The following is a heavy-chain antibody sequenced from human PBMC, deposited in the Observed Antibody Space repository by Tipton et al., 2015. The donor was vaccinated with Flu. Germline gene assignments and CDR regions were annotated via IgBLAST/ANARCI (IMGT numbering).Heavy chain of an antibody. Sequence: TLSLTCTDSGGSISSRSYSWGWIRQPPGKGLEWIATIYYSGSTYYNPSLKSRVTISVDTSKNQFSLKVTSVTAADTAVYYCARGLGSFDFWSGSDYWGQGTRVTVSS. CDR1: GGSISSRSYS. J-gene: IGHJ4*02. CDR2: IYYSGST. CDR3: ARGLGSFDFWSGSDY. V-gene: IGHV4-39*01. D-gene: IGHD3-3*01.